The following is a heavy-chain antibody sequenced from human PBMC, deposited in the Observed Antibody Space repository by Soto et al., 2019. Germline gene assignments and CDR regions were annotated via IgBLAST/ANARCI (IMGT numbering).Heavy chain of an antibody. J-gene: IGHJ4*02. CDR2: IYWDGDK. Sequence: QITLKESGPTLVKPTQTLTLTCTFSGFSLSTSGVGVGWIRQPPGKALEWLGLIYWDGDKRYSPSLKSRLTXXXXXXXXXXXXXXXXXXXXXXXXXXXXXXXXXNFDYWGQGALVTVSS. CDR1: GFSLSTSGVG. V-gene: IGHV2-5*02. CDR3: XXXXXXNFDY.